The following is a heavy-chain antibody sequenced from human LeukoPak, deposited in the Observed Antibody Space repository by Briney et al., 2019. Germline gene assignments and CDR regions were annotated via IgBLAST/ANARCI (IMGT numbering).Heavy chain of an antibody. CDR3: ASRGTYDFWSGYADY. V-gene: IGHV4-39*01. Sequence: PSETLSLTCTVSGGSISSSSYYWGWIRQPPGKGLEWIGSIYYSGSTYYNPSLKSRVTISVDTSKSQFSLKLSSVTAADTAVYYCASRGTYDFWSGYADYWGQGTLVTVSS. J-gene: IGHJ4*02. CDR1: GGSISSSSYY. D-gene: IGHD3-3*01. CDR2: IYYSGST.